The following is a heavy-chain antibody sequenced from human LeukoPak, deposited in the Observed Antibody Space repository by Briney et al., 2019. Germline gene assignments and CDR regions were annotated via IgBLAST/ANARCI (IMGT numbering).Heavy chain of an antibody. V-gene: IGHV3-48*03. CDR2: ITSGGGTI. J-gene: IGHJ4*02. D-gene: IGHD5-24*01. CDR3: ARTAPIKPFEH. Sequence: PGGSLRLSCAASGFTFSSYEMNWVRQAPGKGLEWISYITSGGGTIYYADSVKGRFTISGDNAKNSLYLQMDSLRAEDTAIYCCARTAPIKPFEHWGQGTLVTVSS. CDR1: GFTFSSYE.